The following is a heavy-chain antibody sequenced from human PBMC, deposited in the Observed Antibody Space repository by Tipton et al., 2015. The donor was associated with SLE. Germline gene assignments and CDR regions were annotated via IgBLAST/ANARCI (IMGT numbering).Heavy chain of an antibody. J-gene: IGHJ4*02. CDR1: GFTFSDYY. D-gene: IGHD3-22*01. V-gene: IGHV3-11*04. Sequence: SLRLSCAASGFTFSDYYMNWIRQAPGKGLEWISYISSSGSSIYYADSVKGRFTISRDNAKNSLYLQMNSLRAEDTAVYYCAREVDYYDSSGSSVDYWGQGTLVTVSS. CDR3: AREVDYYDSSGSSVDY. CDR2: ISSSGSSI.